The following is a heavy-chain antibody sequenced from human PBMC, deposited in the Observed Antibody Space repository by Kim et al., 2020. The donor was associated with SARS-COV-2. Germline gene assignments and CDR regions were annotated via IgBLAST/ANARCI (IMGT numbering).Heavy chain of an antibody. Sequence: ADSVKGRFTISRDNAKNSLYLQMNSLRAEDTAVYYCASELAAADYNWFDPWGQGTLVTVSS. J-gene: IGHJ5*02. CDR3: ASELAAADYNWFDP. D-gene: IGHD6-13*01. V-gene: IGHV3-21*01.